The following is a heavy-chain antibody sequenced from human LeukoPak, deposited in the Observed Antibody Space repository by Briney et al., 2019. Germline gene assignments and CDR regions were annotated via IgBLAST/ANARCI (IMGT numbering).Heavy chain of an antibody. CDR1: GGTFSSYA. CDR2: VSGYNGYT. Sequence: ASVKVSCKASGGTFSSYAISWVRQAPGQGLEWMGWVSGYNGYTNYAQQLQFRVTMTTDSSTSTAYMELRSLRSDDTAVYYCARDKAVTTELTQYFQHWGQGTLVTVSS. J-gene: IGHJ1*01. V-gene: IGHV1-18*01. D-gene: IGHD4-11*01. CDR3: ARDKAVTTELTQYFQH.